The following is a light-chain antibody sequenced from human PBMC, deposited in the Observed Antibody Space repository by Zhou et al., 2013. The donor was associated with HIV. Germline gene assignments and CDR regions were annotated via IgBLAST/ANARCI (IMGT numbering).Light chain of an antibody. CDR1: QSLSSN. CDR2: GAS. Sequence: EIVMTQSPATLSVSPGERVTLSCRASQSLSSNLAWYQQKPGQAPRLLIYGASTRATGIPARFSGSGSATEFTLTISSLQSEDFAVYYCQQYNDWPRTFGQGTKVEIK. V-gene: IGKV3-15*01. J-gene: IGKJ1*01. CDR3: QQYNDWPRT.